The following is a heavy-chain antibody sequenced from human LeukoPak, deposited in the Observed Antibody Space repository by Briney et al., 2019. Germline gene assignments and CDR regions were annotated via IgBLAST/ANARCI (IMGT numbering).Heavy chain of an antibody. V-gene: IGHV4-34*01. J-gene: IGHJ4*02. D-gene: IGHD3-10*01. CDR3: ARGTYYYGSGSYYDY. CDR1: GGSFSGYY. Sequence: SETLSLTCAVSGGSFSGYYWCWVRHPPGKGLEWMGDINHSGSTNYNPSLKSRVTLSVDTSTNQFSLQLSSVTAADTAVDYCARGTYYYGSGSYYDYWGQGTLVTVPS. CDR2: INHSGST.